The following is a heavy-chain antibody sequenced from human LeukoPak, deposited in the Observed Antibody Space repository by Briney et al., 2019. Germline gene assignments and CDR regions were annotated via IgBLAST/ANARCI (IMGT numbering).Heavy chain of an antibody. V-gene: IGHV3-30*04. CDR3: ARDLPGGFGAFDI. Sequence: PGGSLRLSCAASGFTFSSYAMHWVRQAPGKGLEWVAVISYDGSNKYYADSVKGRFTISRDNSKNTLYLQMNSLRAEDTAVYYCARDLPGGFGAFDIWGQGTMVTVSS. CDR2: ISYDGSNK. J-gene: IGHJ3*02. CDR1: GFTFSSYA. D-gene: IGHD3-10*01.